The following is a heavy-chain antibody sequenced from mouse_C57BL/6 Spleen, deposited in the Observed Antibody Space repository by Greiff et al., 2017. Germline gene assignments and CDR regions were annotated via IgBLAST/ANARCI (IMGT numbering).Heavy chain of an antibody. V-gene: IGHV5-4*01. D-gene: IGHD2-3*01. CDR2: ISAGGSYT. CDR3: AREDDGPFDY. CDR1: GFTFSSYA. J-gene: IGHJ2*01. Sequence: EVKLMESGGGLVKPGGSLKLSCAASGFTFSSYAMSWVRQTPDKRLAWVATISAGGSYTYYPDHVKGRFTISRDNATNNLYLQMSHLKSEDTAMYYCAREDDGPFDYGGQGTTLTVSS.